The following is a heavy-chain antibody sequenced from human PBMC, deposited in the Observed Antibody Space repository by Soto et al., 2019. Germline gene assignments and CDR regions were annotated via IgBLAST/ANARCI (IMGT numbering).Heavy chain of an antibody. CDR2: ISYDGSNK. D-gene: IGHD6-13*01. CDR1: GFTFSSYA. Sequence: QVQLVESGGGVVQPERSLRLSCAASGFTFSSYAMHWVRQAPGKGLEWVAVISYDGSNKYYADSVKGRFTISRDNSKNTLYLQMNSLRAEDTAVYYCARDRTGRKQQLVFFFDYWGQGTLVTVSS. J-gene: IGHJ4*02. V-gene: IGHV3-30-3*01. CDR3: ARDRTGRKQQLVFFFDY.